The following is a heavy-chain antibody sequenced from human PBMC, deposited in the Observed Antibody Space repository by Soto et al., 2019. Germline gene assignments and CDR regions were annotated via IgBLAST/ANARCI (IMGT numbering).Heavy chain of an antibody. CDR3: ARDLSEITILPGEDY. J-gene: IGHJ4*02. D-gene: IGHD3-3*01. CDR2: IIPIFGTA. V-gene: IGHV1-69*12. CDR1: GGTFSSYA. Sequence: QVQLVQSGAEVKKPGSSVKVSCKASGGTFSSYAISWVRQAPGQGLEWMGGIIPIFGTANYAQKFQGRVTITADESTSTAYMELSNLRSEDTAVYYCARDLSEITILPGEDYWGQGTLVTVSS.